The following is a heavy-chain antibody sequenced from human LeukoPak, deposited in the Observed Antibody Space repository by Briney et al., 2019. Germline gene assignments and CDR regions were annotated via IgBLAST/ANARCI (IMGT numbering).Heavy chain of an antibody. CDR2: INSDGSNT. CDR1: GFTFSTYW. D-gene: IGHD3-10*01. Sequence: PGGSLRLSCAASGFTFSTYWMHWVRQAPGKGLVWFSRINSDGSNTNYADSVKGRFTISRDNAKNTLYLQMNSLRAEDTAVYYCARPRGSGSGSYYDFWGQGTLVTVSS. J-gene: IGHJ4*02. V-gene: IGHV3-74*01. CDR3: ARPRGSGSGSYYDF.